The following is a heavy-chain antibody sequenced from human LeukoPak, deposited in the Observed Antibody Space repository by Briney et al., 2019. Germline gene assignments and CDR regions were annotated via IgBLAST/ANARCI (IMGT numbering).Heavy chain of an antibody. CDR2: IYSGGST. D-gene: IGHD3-22*01. CDR1: GFTVSSNY. J-gene: IGHJ4*02. CDR3: AKVPSGSSGSYSPGY. Sequence: GGSLRLSCAASGFTVSSNYMSWVRQAPRKGLEWVSVIYSGGSTYYADSVKGRFTVSRDNSKNALFLQMNSLRAEDTAVYYCAKVPSGSSGSYSPGYWGQGTLVTVSS. V-gene: IGHV3-53*01.